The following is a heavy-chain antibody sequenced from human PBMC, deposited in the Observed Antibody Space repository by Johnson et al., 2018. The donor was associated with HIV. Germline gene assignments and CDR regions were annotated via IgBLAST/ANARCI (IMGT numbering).Heavy chain of an antibody. V-gene: IGHV3-74*02. CDR1: GFTFSSYW. D-gene: IGHD6-19*01. CDR3: ARAGAVGFDAFDI. J-gene: IGHJ3*02. Sequence: VQLVESGGGLVQPGGSLRLSCAASGFTFSSYWMHWVRQAPGKGLVWVSRINSDGSSTSYADSVKGRFTISRDNSKNTLYLQMNSLRAEDTAVYYCARAGAVGFDAFDIWGQGTMVTVSS. CDR2: INSDGSST.